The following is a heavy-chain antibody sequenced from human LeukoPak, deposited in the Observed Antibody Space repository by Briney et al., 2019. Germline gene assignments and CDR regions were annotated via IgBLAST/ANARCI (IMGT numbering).Heavy chain of an antibody. D-gene: IGHD3-16*02. CDR3: ARHISRDYVWGSYRDYYYYGMDV. CDR2: IYYSGST. J-gene: IGHJ6*02. V-gene: IGHV4-39*01. CDR1: GGSISSSSYY. Sequence: SETLSLTCTVSGGSISSSSYYWGWIRQPPGTGLEWLGSIYYSGSTYYNPSLKSRVTISVDTSKNQFSLKLSSVTAADTAVYYCARHISRDYVWGSYRDYYYYGMDVWGQGTTVTVSS.